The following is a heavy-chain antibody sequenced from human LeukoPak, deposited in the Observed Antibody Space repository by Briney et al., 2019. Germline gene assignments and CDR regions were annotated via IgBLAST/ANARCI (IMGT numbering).Heavy chain of an antibody. CDR2: VNPNSGGT. CDR3: SRGAPTIAMTGTGLDY. J-gene: IGHJ4*02. V-gene: IGHV1-2*02. Sequence: ASVKVSCKASGGTFSSYAISWVRQAPGQGLEWMGWVNPNSGGTNYAQKFQGRFTMTRDTSINTAYMEVSGLRSDDTAVYYCSRGAPTIAMTGTGLDYWGQGTLVAVSS. CDR1: GGTFSSYA. D-gene: IGHD6-19*01.